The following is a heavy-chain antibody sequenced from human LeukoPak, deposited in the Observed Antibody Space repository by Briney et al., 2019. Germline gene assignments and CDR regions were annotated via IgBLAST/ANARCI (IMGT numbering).Heavy chain of an antibody. V-gene: IGHV4-4*09. D-gene: IGHD1-26*01. CDR1: GASISNYY. CDR2: IHTSGGS. J-gene: IGHJ4*02. CDR3: ARLGSYRDF. Sequence: PSETLSLTCTVSGASISNYYWSWIRQTPEKGLEWMGHIHTSGGSSYYPSLKSRLTMSIDTSRNQLSLKLTSVTAADTAVYFCARLGSYRDFWGQGALVIVSS.